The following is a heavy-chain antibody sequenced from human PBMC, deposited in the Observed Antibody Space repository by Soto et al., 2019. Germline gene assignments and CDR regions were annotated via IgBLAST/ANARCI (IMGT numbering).Heavy chain of an antibody. D-gene: IGHD2-2*01. V-gene: IGHV6-1*01. J-gene: IGHJ6*03. Sequence: SQTLSLTGAISGDSVSSNSAAWNWIRQSPSRGLEWLGRTYYRSKWYNDYAVSVKSRITINPDTSKNQFSLQLNSVTPEDTAVYYCARVKPNIVVVPAAMVYYYYYMDVWGKGTTVTVSS. CDR1: GDSVSSNSAA. CDR3: ARVKPNIVVVPAAMVYYYYYMDV. CDR2: TYYRSKWYN.